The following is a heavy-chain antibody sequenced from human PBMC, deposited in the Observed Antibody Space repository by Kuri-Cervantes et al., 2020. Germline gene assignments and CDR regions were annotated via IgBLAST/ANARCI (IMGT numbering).Heavy chain of an antibody. J-gene: IGHJ4*02. CDR3: ASVAVAGKGPDY. CDR1: GGSISNYY. CDR2: IYYIGNT. Sequence: SQTLSLTCTVSGGSISNYYWSWIRQPPGKGLEWIGYIYYIGNTNYNPSLKSRVTISVDTSKNQFSLKLSSVTAADTAVYYCASVAVAGKGPDYWGQGTLVTVSS. V-gene: IGHV4-59*01. D-gene: IGHD6-19*01.